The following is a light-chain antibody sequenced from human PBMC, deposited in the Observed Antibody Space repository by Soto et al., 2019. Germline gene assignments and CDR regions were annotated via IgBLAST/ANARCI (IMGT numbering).Light chain of an antibody. J-gene: IGKJ1*01. CDR1: QRLSSN. CDR3: QQYINWPRT. V-gene: IGKV3-15*01. CDR2: AAS. Sequence: EIVLTQSPVTLSVSPGERVTLSCRASQRLSSNLAWYQQRPGQAPRLLIYAASIRATDIPARFIGSGSGTEFTLTISSLQSEDFAVYYCQQYINWPRTFGQGTKVDIK.